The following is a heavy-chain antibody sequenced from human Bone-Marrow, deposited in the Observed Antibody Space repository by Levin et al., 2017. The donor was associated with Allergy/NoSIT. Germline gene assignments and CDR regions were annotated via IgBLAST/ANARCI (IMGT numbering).Heavy chain of an antibody. CDR2: IKDDGSDK. CDR1: GFTFSSYW. CDR3: AREPRRFSYGH. Sequence: GESLKISCAASGFTFSSYWMSWVRQAPGKGLEWVANIKDDGSDKYYVDSVKGRFTISRDNAKNSLYLQMNSLRAEDTAVYYCAREPRRFSYGHWGQGTLVTVSS. J-gene: IGHJ4*02. V-gene: IGHV3-7*01. D-gene: IGHD5-18*01.